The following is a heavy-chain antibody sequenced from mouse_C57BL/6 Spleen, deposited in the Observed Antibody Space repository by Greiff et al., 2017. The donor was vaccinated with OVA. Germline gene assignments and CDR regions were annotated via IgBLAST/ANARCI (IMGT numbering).Heavy chain of an antibody. CDR1: VYTFTDYN. CDR3: ARGVGLLPWYLDV. D-gene: IGHD2-3*01. CDR2: INPNNGGT. Sequence: VQLQQSGPELVKPGASVKMSCKASVYTFTDYNMHWVKQSHGKSLEWIGYINPNNGGTSYNQKFKGKATLTVNKSSSTAYMELRSLTSEDSAVYYCARGVGLLPWYLDVWGTGTTVTVSS. J-gene: IGHJ1*03. V-gene: IGHV1-22*01.